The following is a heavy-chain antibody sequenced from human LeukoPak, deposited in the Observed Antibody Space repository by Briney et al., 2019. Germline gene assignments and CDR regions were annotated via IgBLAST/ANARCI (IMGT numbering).Heavy chain of an antibody. CDR2: INHSGST. V-gene: IGHV4-34*01. CDR1: GGSFSGYY. J-gene: IGHJ5*02. D-gene: IGHD3-16*01. Sequence: SETLSLTCAVYGGSFSGYYWSWIRQPPGKGLEWIGEINHSGSTNYNPSLKSRVTISVDTSKNQFSLKLSSVTAADTAVYYCARDGGLRGGDWFDPWGQGTLVTVSS. CDR3: ARDGGLRGGDWFDP.